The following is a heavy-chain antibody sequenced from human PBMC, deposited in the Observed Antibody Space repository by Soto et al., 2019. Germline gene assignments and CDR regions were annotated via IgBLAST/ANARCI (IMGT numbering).Heavy chain of an antibody. Sequence: GGSLRLSCVASGFIFSDYYMAWIRRAPGNGLEWVSYISDGGSYTNHGNSVRGRVSVSRDDARNSLYLQINNLRVEDTGVYYCARAPGAVNSYAGVDVWGQGTTVTVSS. V-gene: IGHV3-11*05. J-gene: IGHJ6*02. CDR3: ARAPGAVNSYAGVDV. CDR2: ISDGGSYT. D-gene: IGHD6-19*01. CDR1: GFIFSDYY.